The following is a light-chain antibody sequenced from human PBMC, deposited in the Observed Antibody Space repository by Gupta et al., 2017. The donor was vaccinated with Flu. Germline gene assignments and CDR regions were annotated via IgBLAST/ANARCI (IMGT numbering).Light chain of an antibody. J-gene: IGKJ2*01. CDR1: QSVSIK. V-gene: IGKV3D-15*01. CDR2: GTS. CDR3: QHDHNWPPYT. Sequence: EILMTQSPATLSVSPGERATLSCRASQSVSIKLAWYQQKRCQAPRLLIYGTSTRDTGIPARFGGSGCGKEFTLTINSRQSEDFAGYYCQHDHNWPPYTFGQGTTLEIK.